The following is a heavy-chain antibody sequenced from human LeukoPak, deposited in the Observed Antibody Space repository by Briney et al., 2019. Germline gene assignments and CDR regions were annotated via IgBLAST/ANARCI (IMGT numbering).Heavy chain of an antibody. CDR2: IYYSGST. J-gene: IGHJ5*02. V-gene: IGHV4-59*01. CDR3: ARYRINWFAP. CDR1: GGSISSYY. Sequence: SETLSLTCTVSGGSISSYYWSWIRQPPGKGLEWLGYIYYSGSTTYNPSLKSRVTISVDTSKNQFSLKLSSVTAADTAVYYCARYRINWFAPSGQGTLVTVSS. D-gene: IGHD1-26*01.